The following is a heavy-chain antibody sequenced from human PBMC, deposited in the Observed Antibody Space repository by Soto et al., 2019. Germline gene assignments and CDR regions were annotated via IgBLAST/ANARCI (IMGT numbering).Heavy chain of an antibody. V-gene: IGHV3-23*01. J-gene: IGHJ4*02. D-gene: IGHD1-1*01. CDR2: ISNTAGST. CDR1: GFTFSSHG. CDR3: AKITGNLGYFDY. Sequence: EVQLLESGGGLLQPGGSLRLSCAASGFTFSSHGLSGVRQAPGKGLDWVSSISNTAGSTSYADSVKGRFTISRDNSKDTLFLQMNSLRADDTAVYYCAKITGNLGYFDYWGQGPLVTVAS.